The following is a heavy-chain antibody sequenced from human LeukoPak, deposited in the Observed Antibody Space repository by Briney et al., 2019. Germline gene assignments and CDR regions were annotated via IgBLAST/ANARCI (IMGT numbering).Heavy chain of an antibody. CDR1: GGTFSSYA. CDR3: ARGTYYYDSSGHMRYKNYYYYYYMDV. J-gene: IGHJ6*03. V-gene: IGHV1-69*13. CDR2: IIPIFGTA. Sequence: GASVKVSCKASGGTFSSYAISWVRQAPGQGLEWMGGIIPIFGTANYAQKFQGRVTITADESTSTAYMELSSLRSEDTAVYYCARGTYYYDSSGHMRYKNYYYYYYMDVWGKGTTVTISS. D-gene: IGHD3-22*01.